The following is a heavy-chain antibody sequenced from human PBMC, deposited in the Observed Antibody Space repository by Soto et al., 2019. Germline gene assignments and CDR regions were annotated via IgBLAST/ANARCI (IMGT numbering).Heavy chain of an antibody. CDR2: IIPIFGTT. Sequence: QVQLVQSGAEVKKPGSSVKVSCKASGGTFSSYAXSXXXXAPGQGLEWMGVIIPIFGTTNYAQKFQGRVTITADEXXXXXXXXXXSXRSEXXAXXXXAREWDCPWGQGTLVTVSS. D-gene: IGHD1-26*01. J-gene: IGHJ5*02. CDR3: AREWDCP. V-gene: IGHV1-69*12. CDR1: GGTFSSYA.